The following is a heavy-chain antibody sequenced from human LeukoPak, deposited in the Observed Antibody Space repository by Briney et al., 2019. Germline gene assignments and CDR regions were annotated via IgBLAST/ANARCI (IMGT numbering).Heavy chain of an antibody. J-gene: IGHJ4*02. CDR1: GFTFSSYA. V-gene: IGHV3-30-3*01. Sequence: SGGSLRLSCAASGFTFSSYAMHWVRQAPGKGLEWVAVISYDGSNKYYADSVKGRFTISRDNSKSTLYLQMNSLRAGDTAVYYCARGLVGATRGPCDYWGQGTLVTVSS. D-gene: IGHD1-26*01. CDR3: ARGLVGATRGPCDY. CDR2: ISYDGSNK.